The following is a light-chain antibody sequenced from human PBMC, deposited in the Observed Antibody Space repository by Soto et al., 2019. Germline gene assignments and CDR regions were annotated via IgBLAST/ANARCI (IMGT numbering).Light chain of an antibody. J-gene: IGKJ4*01. CDR1: QDISTA. CDR3: QQFKSYPLT. V-gene: IGKV1-13*02. Sequence: AVQLTQSPCSLSASLGDRVTITCRASQDISTALVWYHQKPGEAPKFLMSDASSLEGGVPSRFSGSGSGTDFTLTISSLQPEDFATYYCQQFKSYPLTFGGGTKVDIK. CDR2: DAS.